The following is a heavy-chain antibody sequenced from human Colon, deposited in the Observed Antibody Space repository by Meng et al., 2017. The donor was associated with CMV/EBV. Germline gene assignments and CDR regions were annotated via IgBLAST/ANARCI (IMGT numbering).Heavy chain of an antibody. Sequence: GESLKISCVASGYTFTTTWISWVRQAPGKGLEWVANIKEEGSQKTYAGSVRGRFIISRDNAKNSVYLQMDSLRVEDTAVYYCARDVTSGTFDYWGQGTLVTVSS. V-gene: IGHV3-7*01. CDR1: GYTFTTTW. CDR3: ARDVTSGTFDY. CDR2: IKEEGSQK. J-gene: IGHJ4*02. D-gene: IGHD1-26*01.